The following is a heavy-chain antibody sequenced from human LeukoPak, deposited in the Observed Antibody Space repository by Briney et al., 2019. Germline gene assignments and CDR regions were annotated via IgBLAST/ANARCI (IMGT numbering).Heavy chain of an antibody. D-gene: IGHD3-10*01. CDR1: GGSFSGYY. CDR3: ARDTDDGGSGSYSHNWFDP. J-gene: IGHJ5*02. Sequence: PSETLSLTCAVYGGSFSGYYWSWIRQPPGKGLEWIGEINHSGSTNYNPSLKSRVTISVDTSKNQFSLKLSSVTAADTAVYYCARDTDDGGSGSYSHNWFDPWGQGTLVTVSS. CDR2: INHSGST. V-gene: IGHV4-34*01.